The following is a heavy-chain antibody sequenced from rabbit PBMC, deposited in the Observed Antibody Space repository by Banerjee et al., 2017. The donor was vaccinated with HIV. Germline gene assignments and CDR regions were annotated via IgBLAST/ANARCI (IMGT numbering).Heavy chain of an antibody. Sequence: QEQLVESGGGLVQPEGSLTLTCKASGFTLSSSYYMCWVRQAPGKGLEWIGCIVAGSSGSTYYASWAKGRSTISSTSSTTVTLQMTSLTAADTATYFCARAGGFEKYFNLWGQGTLVTVS. CDR3: ARAGGFEKYFNL. CDR1: GFTLSSSYY. CDR2: IVAGSSGST. J-gene: IGHJ4*01. V-gene: IGHV1S45*01. D-gene: IGHD1-1*01.